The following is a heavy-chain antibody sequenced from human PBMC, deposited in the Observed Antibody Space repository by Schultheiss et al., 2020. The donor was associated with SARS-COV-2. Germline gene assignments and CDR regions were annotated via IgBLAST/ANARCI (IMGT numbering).Heavy chain of an antibody. V-gene: IGHV3-30*14. D-gene: IGHD6-19*01. CDR1: GFTFSSYA. CDR3: ARGPPYSSGAADY. J-gene: IGHJ4*02. Sequence: GGSLRLSCAASGFTFSSYAMHWVRQAPGKGLEWVAVISYDGSNKYYADSVKGRFTISRDNSKNTLYLQMNSLRAEDTAVYYCARGPPYSSGAADYWGQGTLVTVSS. CDR2: ISYDGSNK.